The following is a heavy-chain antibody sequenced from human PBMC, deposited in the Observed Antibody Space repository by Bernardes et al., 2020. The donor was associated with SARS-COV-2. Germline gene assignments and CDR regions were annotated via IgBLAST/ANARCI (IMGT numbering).Heavy chain of an antibody. CDR3: ARQKQYASASYYFDS. CDR1: GHTLTTYW. J-gene: IGHJ4*02. V-gene: IGHV5-10-1*01. D-gene: IGHD6-19*01. CDR2: IDPADADI. Sequence: GGSLKISCKSSGHTLTTYWNTWVRQTPGNGLEVSGTIDPADADIYYSPYFEGHVTISADRCISAAYLQWSSLRASDTAIYFCARQKQYASASYYFDSWGQGTLLTVSS.